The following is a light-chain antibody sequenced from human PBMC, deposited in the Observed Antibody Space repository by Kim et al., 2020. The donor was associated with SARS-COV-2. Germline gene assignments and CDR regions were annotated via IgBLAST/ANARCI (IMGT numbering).Light chain of an antibody. J-gene: IGLJ2*01. CDR2: QDN. V-gene: IGLV3-1*01. Sequence: SYELTQPPSASVSPGQTASITCSGDKLGDKYACWYQQKPGQSPVLVIYQDNKRPSGIPERFSGSNSGNTATLTISGTQAMDEADYYCQTWDSITVVFGGGTKLTVL. CDR1: KLGDKY. CDR3: QTWDSITVV.